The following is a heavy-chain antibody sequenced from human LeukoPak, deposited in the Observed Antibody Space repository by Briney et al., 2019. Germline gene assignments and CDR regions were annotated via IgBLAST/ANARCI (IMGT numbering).Heavy chain of an antibody. J-gene: IGHJ4*02. CDR2: IRSKAYGGTT. D-gene: IGHD2-21*02. CDR1: GFTFGDYA. Sequence: GRSLRLSCTGSGFTFGDYAMSWVRQAPGKGLEWVGFIRSKAYGGTTEYAASVEGRFTISRDNSKNTLYLQMNSLRPEDTAVYYCAKGAYCGGDCYNYFDYWGQGTLVTVSS. V-gene: IGHV3-49*04. CDR3: AKGAYCGGDCYNYFDY.